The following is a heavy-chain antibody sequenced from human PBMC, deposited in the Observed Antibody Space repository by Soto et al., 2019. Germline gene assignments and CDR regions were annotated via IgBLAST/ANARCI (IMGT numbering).Heavy chain of an antibody. CDR3: ARGPMTTGTTRGDWYFDL. J-gene: IGHJ2*01. CDR2: IWYDGTNK. D-gene: IGHD4-17*01. CDR1: GFTFSSYG. V-gene: IGHV3-33*01. Sequence: QVQLVESGGGVVQPGRSLRLSCATSGFTFSSYGMHWVRQGPGKGLEWVAVIWYDGTNKYYADSVNGRFTISRDDSKNPLYLQMNRLRAEDTAVYYCARGPMTTGTTRGDWYFDLWGRGTLVTVSS.